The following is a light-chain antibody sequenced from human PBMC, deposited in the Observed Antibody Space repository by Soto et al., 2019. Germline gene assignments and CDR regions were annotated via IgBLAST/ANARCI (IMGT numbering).Light chain of an antibody. CDR3: MQSLQTPRT. Sequence: DIVMTQSPLSLPVTPGEPASISCRSSQSLLHSNGYNYWDWYLQKPGQSPQLLIYLGFNRPSGVPDRFSGSGSGTEFTLKISRVEAEDVGVYYCMQSLQTPRTFGQGTKVEI. CDR1: QSLLHSNGYNY. CDR2: LGF. V-gene: IGKV2-28*01. J-gene: IGKJ1*01.